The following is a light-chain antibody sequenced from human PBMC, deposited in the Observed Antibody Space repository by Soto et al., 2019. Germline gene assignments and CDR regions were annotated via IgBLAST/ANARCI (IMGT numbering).Light chain of an antibody. V-gene: IGKV1-5*01. J-gene: IGKJ1*01. CDR2: HAS. Sequence: DIPMTQSPSTLSASIGDRVTITCRASQTINNWLAWYQQKPGKAPNLLIYHASNLETGVPSRFSGSAFGTEFTLTISRLQPDDFATYYCQHYKSYPWTFGQGTKVEIK. CDR1: QTINNW. CDR3: QHYKSYPWT.